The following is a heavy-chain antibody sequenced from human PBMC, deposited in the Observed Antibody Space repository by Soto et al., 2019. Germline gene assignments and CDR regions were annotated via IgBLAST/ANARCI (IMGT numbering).Heavy chain of an antibody. CDR2: MNPNSGNT. CDR1: GYTFTNYD. CDR3: ARAPSVAASDGFDP. Sequence: QVQLVQSGAEVKKPGASVKVSCKASGYTFTNYDINWVRQATGQGLEWMGWMNPNSGNTGYAQKFQGRVTMTRDTSISTAKVELSRLRSEEAAVYYCARAPSVAASDGFDPWGQGTLVTVSS. J-gene: IGHJ5*02. D-gene: IGHD2-2*01. V-gene: IGHV1-8*01.